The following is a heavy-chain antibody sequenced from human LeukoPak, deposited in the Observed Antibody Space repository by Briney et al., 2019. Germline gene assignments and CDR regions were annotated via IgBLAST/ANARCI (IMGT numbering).Heavy chain of an antibody. J-gene: IGHJ5*02. CDR1: GFTVSSNS. Sequence: GGSLRLSCTVSGFTVSSNSMSWVRQAPGKGPVWLSRINPDGSSTTYADSVKGRFTISRDNAKNMLYLQINSLRVEDTAIYYCARGGKLEPTAMPTWGQGSLVVVSS. CDR2: INPDGSST. V-gene: IGHV3-74*01. CDR3: ARGGKLEPTAMPT. D-gene: IGHD2-2*01.